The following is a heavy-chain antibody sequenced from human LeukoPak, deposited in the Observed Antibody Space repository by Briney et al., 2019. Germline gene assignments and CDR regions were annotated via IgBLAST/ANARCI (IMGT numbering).Heavy chain of an antibody. CDR1: GFTFSSYS. Sequence: GGSLRLSCAASGFTFSSYSMNWVRPAPGKGLEWVSSISSSSSYIYYADSVKGRFTISRDNAKNSLYLQMNSLRAEDTAVYYCARDNLYSSGWYYFDYWGQGTLVTVSS. V-gene: IGHV3-21*01. D-gene: IGHD6-19*01. J-gene: IGHJ4*02. CDR2: ISSSSSYI. CDR3: ARDNLYSSGWYYFDY.